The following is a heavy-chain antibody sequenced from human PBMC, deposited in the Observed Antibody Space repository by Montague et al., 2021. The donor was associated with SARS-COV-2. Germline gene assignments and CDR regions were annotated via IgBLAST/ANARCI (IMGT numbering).Heavy chain of an antibody. V-gene: IGHV3-21*01. Sequence: SLRLSCAASGFTFSSYRMNWVRQAPGTGLEWVSSISSSSSYIYYADSVKGRFTISRDNAKHSLYLQMNSLRAEDTAVYYCARDPLDYGLWSSGSYYNAYYYYYGMDVWGQGTTVTVSS. CDR1: GFTFSSYR. CDR2: ISSSSSYI. J-gene: IGHJ6*02. D-gene: IGHD3-10*01. CDR3: ARDPLDYGLWSSGSYYNAYYYYYGMDV.